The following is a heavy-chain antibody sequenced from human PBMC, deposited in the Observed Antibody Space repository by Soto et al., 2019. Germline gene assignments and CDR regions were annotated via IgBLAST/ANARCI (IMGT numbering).Heavy chain of an antibody. D-gene: IGHD6-13*01. Sequence: GGSLRLSCTASGCTFGDYAMSWFRQAPGKGLEWVGFIRSKAYGGTTEYAASVKGRFTISRDDSKSIAYLQMNSLKTEDTAVYYCTRRSSSRDYYYYGMDVWGQGTTVTVSS. CDR1: GCTFGDYA. CDR3: TRRSSSRDYYYYGMDV. CDR2: IRSKAYGGTT. J-gene: IGHJ6*02. V-gene: IGHV3-49*03.